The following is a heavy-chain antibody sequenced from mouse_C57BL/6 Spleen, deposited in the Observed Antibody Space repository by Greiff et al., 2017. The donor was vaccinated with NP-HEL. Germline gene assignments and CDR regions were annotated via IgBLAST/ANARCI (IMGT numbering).Heavy chain of an antibody. J-gene: IGHJ2*01. CDR1: GYTFTDYE. D-gene: IGHD1-1*01. V-gene: IGHV1-15*01. Sequence: QVQLQQSGAELVRPGASVTLSCKASGYTFTDYEMHWVKQTPVHGLEWIGAIDPETGGTAYNQKFKGKAILTADKSSSTAYMELRSLTSEDSAVYFCTRSGSILFYFDYWGQGTTLTVSS. CDR3: TRSGSILFYFDY. CDR2: IDPETGGT.